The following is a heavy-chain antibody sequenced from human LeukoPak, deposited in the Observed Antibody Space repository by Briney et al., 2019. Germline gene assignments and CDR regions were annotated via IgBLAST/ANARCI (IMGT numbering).Heavy chain of an antibody. Sequence: ASVKVSCKAFGYTFTSYAMHWVRQAPGQRLEWMGWINAGNGNTKYSQKFQGRITITRDTSASTAYMELSSLRSEDTAVYYCARAEGYYYDSSGYSPFDYWGQGTLVTVSS. CDR1: GYTFTSYA. CDR2: INAGNGNT. CDR3: ARAEGYYYDSSGYSPFDY. D-gene: IGHD3-22*01. V-gene: IGHV1-3*01. J-gene: IGHJ4*02.